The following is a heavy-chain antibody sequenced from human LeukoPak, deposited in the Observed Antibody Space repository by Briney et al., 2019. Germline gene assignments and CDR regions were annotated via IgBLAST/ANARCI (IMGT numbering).Heavy chain of an antibody. J-gene: IGHJ4*02. Sequence: GASVKVSCKASGYTFTSYGISWVRQAPGQGLEWMGWITAYNGNTNYGRKLQGRVTMTTDTSTSTAYMELRCLRSDDTAVYYCARHSSGRYWGYFDYWGQGTLVTVSS. CDR2: ITAYNGNT. CDR1: GYTFTSYG. V-gene: IGHV1-18*01. D-gene: IGHD1-26*01. CDR3: ARHSSGRYWGYFDY.